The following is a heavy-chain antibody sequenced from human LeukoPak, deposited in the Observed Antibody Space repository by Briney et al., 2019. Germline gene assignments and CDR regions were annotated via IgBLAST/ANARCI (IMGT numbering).Heavy chain of an antibody. D-gene: IGHD1-26*01. J-gene: IGHJ4*02. CDR1: GFTFSRNA. Sequence: GGSLRLSCAASGFTFSRNAMNWVRQAPGKGLEWVSFISSSSNYMSYADSVKGRFTISRDNSKNTLYLQMNSLRAEDTAVYYCARDEYSGSYFGYWGQGTLVTVSS. CDR3: ARDEYSGSYFGY. V-gene: IGHV3-21*01. CDR2: ISSSSNYM.